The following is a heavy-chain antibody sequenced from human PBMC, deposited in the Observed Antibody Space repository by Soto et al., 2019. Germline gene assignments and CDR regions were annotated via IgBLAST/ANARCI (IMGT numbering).Heavy chain of an antibody. CDR2: ISGGGDTT. Sequence: VQLLESGGGLVQPGGSLRLSCAASGFTFNNYAMTWVRQAQGKGLEWVSAISGGGDTTSYADSLKGRFTVSIDGSKNTLYLQMSSLRPEDTALYYCAKGRGGSGSLTPRVDFWGQGTLVTVSS. D-gene: IGHD3-10*01. CDR1: GFTFNNYA. J-gene: IGHJ4*02. V-gene: IGHV3-23*01. CDR3: AKGRGGSGSLTPRVDF.